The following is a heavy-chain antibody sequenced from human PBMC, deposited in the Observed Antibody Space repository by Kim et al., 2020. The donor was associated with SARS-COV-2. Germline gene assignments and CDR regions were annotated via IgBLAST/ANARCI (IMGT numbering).Heavy chain of an antibody. CDR2: ISYDGSNK. Sequence: GGSLRLSCAASGFTFSSYAMHWVRQAPGKGLEWVAVISYDGSNKYYADSVKGRFTISRDNSKNTLYLQMNSLRAEDTAVYYCARDHCSSTSCYRRYYYGMDVWGQGTTVTVSS. V-gene: IGHV3-30-3*01. CDR3: ARDHCSSTSCYRRYYYGMDV. CDR1: GFTFSSYA. J-gene: IGHJ6*02. D-gene: IGHD2-2*01.